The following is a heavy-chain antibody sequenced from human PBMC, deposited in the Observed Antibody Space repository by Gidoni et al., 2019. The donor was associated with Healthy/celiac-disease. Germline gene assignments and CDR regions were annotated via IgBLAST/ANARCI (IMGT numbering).Heavy chain of an antibody. V-gene: IGHV3-23*01. CDR3: AKDLRQSWCEFDY. D-gene: IGHD2-8*01. Sequence: EVQLLESGGGLVQPGGSLRLSCAASGFTVSSYAMSWVRQAPGEGLEWVSAISGCGGSTYYADSVKGRFIISRDNSKNTLYLQMNSLRAEDTAVYYCAKDLRQSWCEFDYWGQGTLVTVSS. J-gene: IGHJ4*02. CDR1: GFTVSSYA. CDR2: ISGCGGST.